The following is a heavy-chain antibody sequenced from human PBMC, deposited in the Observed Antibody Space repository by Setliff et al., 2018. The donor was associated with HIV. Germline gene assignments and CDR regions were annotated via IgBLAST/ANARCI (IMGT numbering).Heavy chain of an antibody. CDR2: IYASGKT. V-gene: IGHV4-4*07. J-gene: IGHJ4*02. CDR1: GDSLNTYY. D-gene: IGHD3-3*01. CDR3: ARGNNDLESFDY. Sequence: SETLSLPCNVSGDSLNTYYWSWIRQSGGKGLEWIGRIYASGKTTFNPSLKSRVRMSVDTSKNQFSLKLTSVTASDTAVYYCARGNNDLESFDYWGQGILVTVSS.